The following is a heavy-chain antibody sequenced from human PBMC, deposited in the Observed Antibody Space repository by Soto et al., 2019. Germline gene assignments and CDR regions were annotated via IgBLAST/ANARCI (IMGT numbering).Heavy chain of an antibody. CDR1: GVSISSSSYY. V-gene: IGHV4-39*01. CDR2: IYYSGST. J-gene: IGHJ4*02. CDR3: ARRITIFGV. Sequence: SETLSLTCTVSGVSISSSSYYWGWIRQPPGKGLEWIGSIYYSGSTYYSPSLKSRVTISVDTSKNQFSLKLSSVTAADTAVYYCARRITIFGVWGQGTPVTVSS. D-gene: IGHD3-3*01.